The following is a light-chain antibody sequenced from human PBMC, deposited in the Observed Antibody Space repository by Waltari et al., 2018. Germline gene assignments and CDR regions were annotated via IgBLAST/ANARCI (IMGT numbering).Light chain of an antibody. CDR2: KAS. Sequence: DIQLTQSPSTLSASVGDRVTITCRPSESISNWLAWYQQKPGKAPKLLIYKASSLESGVPSRFSGSGSGTEFTLTITSLQPDDFATYYCQHFKAFPWTFGQGTKVEIK. CDR3: QHFKAFPWT. V-gene: IGKV1-5*03. CDR1: ESISNW. J-gene: IGKJ1*01.